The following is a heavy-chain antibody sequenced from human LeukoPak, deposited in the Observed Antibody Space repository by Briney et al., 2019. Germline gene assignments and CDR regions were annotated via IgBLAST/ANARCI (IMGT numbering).Heavy chain of an antibody. CDR3: AKLRLYGSGSYYSSVDY. J-gene: IGHJ4*02. CDR1: GFTFSSYA. Sequence: PGGSLRLSCAASGFTFSSYAMSWVRQAPGKGLEWVSAISGSGGSTYYADSVKGRFTISRDNSKTTLYLQMNSLRAEGTAVYYCAKLRLYGSGSYYSSVDYWGQGTLVTVSS. V-gene: IGHV3-23*01. D-gene: IGHD3-10*01. CDR2: ISGSGGST.